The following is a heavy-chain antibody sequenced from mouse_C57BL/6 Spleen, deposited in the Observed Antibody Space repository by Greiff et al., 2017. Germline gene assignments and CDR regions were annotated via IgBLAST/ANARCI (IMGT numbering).Heavy chain of an antibody. CDR3: ARCSYGYEVWFAY. Sequence: EVQLQQSGPELVKPGASVKISCKASGYTFTDYYMNWVKQSHGKSLEWIGDINPNNGGTSYNQKFKGKATLTVDKSSSTAYMELRSLTSEDSAVYYCARCSYGYEVWFAYWGQGTLVTVSA. J-gene: IGHJ3*01. D-gene: IGHD2-2*01. CDR2: INPNNGGT. CDR1: GYTFTDYY. V-gene: IGHV1-26*01.